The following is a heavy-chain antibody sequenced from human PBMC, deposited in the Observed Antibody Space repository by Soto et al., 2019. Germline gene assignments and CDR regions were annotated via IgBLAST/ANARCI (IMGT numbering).Heavy chain of an antibody. Sequence: GGSLRLSCAAAGFTFGSYAMSWVRQAPGKGLEWVSAISGSGGSTYYADSVKGRFTISRDNSKNTLYLQMTSLRAEDTAVSYCAQDLSAPIAAAGSYASDSWGQGTMVTVTS. CDR3: AQDLSAPIAAAGSYASDS. V-gene: IGHV3-23*01. CDR1: GFTFGSYA. J-gene: IGHJ3*02. CDR2: ISGSGGST. D-gene: IGHD6-13*01.